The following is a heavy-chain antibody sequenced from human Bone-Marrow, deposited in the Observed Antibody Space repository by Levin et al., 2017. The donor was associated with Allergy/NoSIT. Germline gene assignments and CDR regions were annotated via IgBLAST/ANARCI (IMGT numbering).Heavy chain of an antibody. Sequence: PGASVKVSCKASGYTFTSYAMHWVRQAPGQRLEWMGWINAGNGNTEYSQKFQGRVTITRDTSANTAYMDLRSLRSEDTAVYYCARVDSSGWFGDYWGQGTLVTVSS. CDR2: INAGNGNT. V-gene: IGHV1-3*01. J-gene: IGHJ4*02. CDR1: GYTFTSYA. D-gene: IGHD6-19*01. CDR3: ARVDSSGWFGDY.